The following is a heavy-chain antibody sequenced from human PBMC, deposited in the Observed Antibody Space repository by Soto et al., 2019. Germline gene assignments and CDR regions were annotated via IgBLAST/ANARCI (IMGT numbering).Heavy chain of an antibody. Sequence: ASVKVSCKASGYTFTGYYLHWIRQAPGQGLQWMGWMRPDSGGANYAQKFQGRVSMTGDTSTSTFYMELSRLASDDTAVYYCARDPHEGVYDYWGQGTQVTVSS. CDR2: MRPDSGGA. V-gene: IGHV1-2*02. CDR1: GYTFTGYY. J-gene: IGHJ4*02. D-gene: IGHD3-16*01. CDR3: ARDPHEGVYDY.